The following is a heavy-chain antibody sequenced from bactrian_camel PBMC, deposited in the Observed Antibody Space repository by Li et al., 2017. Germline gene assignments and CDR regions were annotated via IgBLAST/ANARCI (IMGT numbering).Heavy chain of an antibody. V-gene: IGHV3S55*01. J-gene: IGHJ6*01. CDR2: IRSDGRT. CDR3: AKRWGGSWPKGADFGH. D-gene: IGHD6*01. Sequence: HVQLVESGGGSVRAGGSLSLSCTTSGFPFADSDMAWYRRAAKNECKLVSRIRSDGRTIAQDSVKGRFAISRDNAKNTLYLQLNSLKTEDTAMYYCAKRWGGSWPKGADFGHWGQGTQVTVS. CDR1: GFPFADSD.